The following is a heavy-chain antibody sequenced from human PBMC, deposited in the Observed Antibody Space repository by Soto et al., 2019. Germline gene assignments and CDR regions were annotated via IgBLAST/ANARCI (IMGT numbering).Heavy chain of an antibody. Sequence: LRLSCEGSGFTFSAYAMNWVRQAPGKGLEWVSYISSRSDTDYADSVKGRFTISRDNAKNTLYLQINSLRAEDTAVYYCGRGGSDSPMAPGYWGQGTLVTVSS. CDR3: GRGGSDSPMAPGY. CDR2: ISSRSDT. D-gene: IGHD5-18*01. J-gene: IGHJ4*02. CDR1: GFTFSAYA. V-gene: IGHV3-21*05.